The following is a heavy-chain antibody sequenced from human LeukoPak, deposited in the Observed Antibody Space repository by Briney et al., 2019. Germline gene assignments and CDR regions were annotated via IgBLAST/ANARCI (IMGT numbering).Heavy chain of an antibody. J-gene: IGHJ3*02. D-gene: IGHD3-10*01. Sequence: SVKVSCKASGGTFSSYAISWVRQAPGQGLEWMGGIIPIFGTANYAQKFQGRVTVTADKSTSTAYMELSSLRSEDTAVYYCARAPRGKFGELLYHDAFDIWGQGTMVTVSS. V-gene: IGHV1-69*06. CDR2: IIPIFGTA. CDR1: GGTFSSYA. CDR3: ARAPRGKFGELLYHDAFDI.